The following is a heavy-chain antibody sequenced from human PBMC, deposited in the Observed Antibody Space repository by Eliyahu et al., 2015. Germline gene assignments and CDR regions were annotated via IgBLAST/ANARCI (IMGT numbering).Heavy chain of an antibody. J-gene: IGHJ4*02. CDR2: IYWDDDK. CDR3: AHSRVDAGLDY. D-gene: IGHD5-18*01. V-gene: IGHV2-5*02. CDR1: GFSLSSSWVG. Sequence: QITLKESGPTLVEPTETLRLTCSFSGFSLSSSWVGVGWVRQPPGKALEWLALIYWDDDKRYSPSLRSRLTITKDNSKNQVVLTMSNMHPVDTATYYCAHSRVDAGLDYWGQGTLVTVSS.